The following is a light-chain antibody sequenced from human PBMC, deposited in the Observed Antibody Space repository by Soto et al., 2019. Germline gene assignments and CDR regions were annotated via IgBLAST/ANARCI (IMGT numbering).Light chain of an antibody. CDR1: QSVSSY. CDR2: DAS. Sequence: EIVLTQSPATLSLFPGERATLFCRASQSVSSYLAWYQQKPGQAPRLLIYDASNRATGIPARFSGSGSGTDFTLTISSLEPEDFAVYYCQQRSNWPRTFGPGTKVDIK. V-gene: IGKV3-11*01. J-gene: IGKJ3*01. CDR3: QQRSNWPRT.